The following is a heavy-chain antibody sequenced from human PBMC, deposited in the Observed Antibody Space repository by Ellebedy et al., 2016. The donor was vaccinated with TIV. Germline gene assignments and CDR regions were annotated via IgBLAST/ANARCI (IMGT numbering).Heavy chain of an antibody. CDR3: AKDRTSGDGYWVFDS. Sequence: GESLKISCAASGFTFRIYAMSWVRQAPGKGLEWVSLISGSGDSTYYADSVKGRFTISRDNSKRTVDLQMRSVRAEDTAVYFCAKDRTSGDGYWVFDSWGQGTMVSVSS. CDR1: GFTFRIYA. J-gene: IGHJ4*02. D-gene: IGHD2-21*02. CDR2: ISGSGDST. V-gene: IGHV3-23*01.